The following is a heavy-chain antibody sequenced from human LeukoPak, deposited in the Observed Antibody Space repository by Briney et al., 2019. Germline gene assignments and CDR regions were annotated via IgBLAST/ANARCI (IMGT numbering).Heavy chain of an antibody. Sequence: PSQTLSLTCTVSGGSISSGGYYWSWIRQHPGKGLEWIGYIYYSGSTYYNPSLKSRVTISVDTSKNQFSLKLSSVTAADTAVYYCAREGGINNWFDPWGQGTLVTVSS. D-gene: IGHD2-21*01. J-gene: IGHJ5*02. CDR3: AREGGINNWFDP. V-gene: IGHV4-31*03. CDR1: GGSISSGGYY. CDR2: IYYSGST.